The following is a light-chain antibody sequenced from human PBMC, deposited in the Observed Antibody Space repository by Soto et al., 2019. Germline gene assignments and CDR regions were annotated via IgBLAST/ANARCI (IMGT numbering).Light chain of an antibody. Sequence: DIQITQSPSTLSASVGDRVTITCRASQSISSWLAWYQQKPGKAPKLLIYDASSLESGVPSRFSGSGSGTEFTLTISSLQPDDFATYYCQKYNSYSRKFGQGTKGDIK. J-gene: IGKJ1*01. CDR3: QKYNSYSRK. V-gene: IGKV1-5*01. CDR1: QSISSW. CDR2: DAS.